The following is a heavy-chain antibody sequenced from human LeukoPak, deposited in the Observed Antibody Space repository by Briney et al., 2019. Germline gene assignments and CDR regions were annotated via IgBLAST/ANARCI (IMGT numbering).Heavy chain of an antibody. J-gene: IGHJ6*03. D-gene: IGHD3-10*01. CDR3: ASMVRGATASHTVYYMDV. CDR2: IYYSGST. V-gene: IGHV4-39*07. Sequence: PSETLSLTCAVSGGSISSSSYYWGWIRQPPGKGLEWIGSIYYSGSTYYNPSLKSRVTISVDTSKNQFSLKLSSVTAADTAVYYCASMVRGATASHTVYYMDVWGKGTTVTVSS. CDR1: GGSISSSSYY.